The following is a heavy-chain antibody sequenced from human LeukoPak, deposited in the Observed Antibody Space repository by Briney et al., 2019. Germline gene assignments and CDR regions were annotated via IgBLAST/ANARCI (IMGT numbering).Heavy chain of an antibody. CDR1: GGTLSSYA. Sequence: ASVKVSCKASGGTLSSYAISWVRQAPGQGLEWMGGIIPIFGTANYAQKFQGRVTITADESTSTAYMELSSLRSEDTAVYYCARGAGYSSGWRGNYFDYWGQGTLVTVSS. J-gene: IGHJ4*02. CDR3: ARGAGYSSGWRGNYFDY. D-gene: IGHD6-19*01. V-gene: IGHV1-69*13. CDR2: IIPIFGTA.